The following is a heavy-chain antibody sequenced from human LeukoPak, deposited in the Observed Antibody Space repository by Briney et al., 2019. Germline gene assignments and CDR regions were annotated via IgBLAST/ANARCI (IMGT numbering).Heavy chain of an antibody. J-gene: IGHJ2*01. D-gene: IGHD4-23*01. Sequence: SETLSLTCTVSGGSISSYYWSWIRQPPGKGLEWIGYIYYSGSTNYNPSLKSRVTISVDTSKNQFSLKLSSVTAADTAVYYCARASRRLATVVTPLHFDLWGRGTLVTVSS. CDR3: ARASRRLATVVTPLHFDL. CDR1: GGSISSYY. V-gene: IGHV4-59*01. CDR2: IYYSGST.